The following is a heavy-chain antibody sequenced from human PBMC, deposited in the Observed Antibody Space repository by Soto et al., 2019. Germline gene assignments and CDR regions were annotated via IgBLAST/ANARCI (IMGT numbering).Heavy chain of an antibody. CDR2: IYSSGSS. CDR3: ARFAYRSGWNFDY. J-gene: IGHJ4*02. D-gene: IGHD6-19*01. V-gene: IGHV4-31*02. CDR1: GVSISSGADY. Sequence: SETLSLTCSVSGVSISSGADYWSWIRQRPGKGLEWIGSIYSSGSSSYNPALKSRLTISLDTSTNQVPLKLTSVTAADTAVYYCARFAYRSGWNFDYWGRGTLVTVSS.